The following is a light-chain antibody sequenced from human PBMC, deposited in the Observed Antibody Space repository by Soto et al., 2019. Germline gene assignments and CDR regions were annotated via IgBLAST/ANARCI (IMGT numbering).Light chain of an antibody. CDR3: QSYDSSLTGSI. V-gene: IGLV2-14*03. J-gene: IGLJ1*01. CDR1: SSDVGAFNY. CDR2: DVS. Sequence: QSVLTQPASVSGSPGQAITISCSGTSSDVGAFNYVSWYQQHPGKAPKLMIYDVSNRPSGVSNRFSDSKSGSSASLAITGLQAEDEADYYCQSYDSSLTGSIFGTGTKVTVL.